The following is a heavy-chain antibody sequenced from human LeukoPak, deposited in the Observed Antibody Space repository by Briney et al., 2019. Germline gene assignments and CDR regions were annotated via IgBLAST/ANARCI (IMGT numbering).Heavy chain of an antibody. CDR2: IYSGGNT. Sequence: GGSLRLSCAASGFTVSSNYMSWVRQAPGKGLELVSVIYSGGNTYYADAVKGRFTISRDNSKNTLYLQMNSLRAEDTAVYYCARDHSSGWYSDYFDYWGQGTLVTVSS. J-gene: IGHJ4*02. CDR3: ARDHSSGWYSDYFDY. D-gene: IGHD6-19*01. CDR1: GFTVSSNY. V-gene: IGHV3-66*01.